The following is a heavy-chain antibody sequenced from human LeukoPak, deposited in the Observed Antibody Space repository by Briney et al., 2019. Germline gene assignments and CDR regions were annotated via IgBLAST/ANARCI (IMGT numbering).Heavy chain of an antibody. D-gene: IGHD1-1*01. J-gene: IGHJ4*02. V-gene: IGHV3-7*04. CDR2: IKEDGSDK. CDR1: GFTFSNYW. Sequence: GGSLRLSCAVSGFTFSNYWMSWVRQAPGKGLEWVANIKEDGSDKYYVDSVKGRFTISRDNAKNSLYLQMNSLGAEDTAVYYCARGRTIGYWGQGTLVTVSS. CDR3: ARGRTIGY.